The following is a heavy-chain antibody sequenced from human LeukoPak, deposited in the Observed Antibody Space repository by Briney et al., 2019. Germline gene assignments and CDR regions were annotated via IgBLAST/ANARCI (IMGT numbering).Heavy chain of an antibody. J-gene: IGHJ4*02. D-gene: IGHD3-22*01. CDR2: IIPIFGTA. CDR1: GGTFISYA. CDR3: ARDEYYYDSSGYYYYFDY. V-gene: IGHV1-69*13. Sequence: SVKVSCKASGGTFISYAISWVRQAPGQGLEWMGGIIPIFGTANYAQKFQGRVTITADESTSTAYMELSSLRSEDTAVYYCARDEYYYDSSGYYYYFDYWGQGTLVTVSS.